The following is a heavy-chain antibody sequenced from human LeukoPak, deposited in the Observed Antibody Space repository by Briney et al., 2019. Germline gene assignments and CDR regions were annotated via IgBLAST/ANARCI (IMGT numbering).Heavy chain of an antibody. V-gene: IGHV3-15*01. CDR3: TLIQGWGSGSYYRDF. CDR1: GLSISNDW. J-gene: IGHJ4*02. D-gene: IGHD3-10*01. Sequence: GGSLRLSCAASGLSISNDWMSWVRQAPGKGLEWVARVKSKSAGETTDYAAPVKGRFTISRDDSKNTLYLQMNSLKTEDTAVYYCTLIQGWGSGSYYRDFWGQGTLVTVSS. CDR2: VKSKSAGETT.